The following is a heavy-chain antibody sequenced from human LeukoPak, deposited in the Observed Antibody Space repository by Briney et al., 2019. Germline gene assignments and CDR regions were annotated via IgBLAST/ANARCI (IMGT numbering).Heavy chain of an antibody. D-gene: IGHD3-22*01. J-gene: IGHJ4*02. CDR3: AKDRGDYYDIFDY. CDR1: GFTISSYS. V-gene: IGHV3-21*04. CDR2: ISRSSSYI. Sequence: GGSLRLSCAASGFTISSYSMNWVRQAPGKGLEWVSSISRSSSYIYYADSVKGRFTISRDNSKNTLYLQMNSLRAEDTAVYYCAKDRGDYYDIFDYWGQGTLVTVSS.